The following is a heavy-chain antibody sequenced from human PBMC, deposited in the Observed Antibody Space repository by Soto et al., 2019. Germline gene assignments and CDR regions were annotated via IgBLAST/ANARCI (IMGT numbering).Heavy chain of an antibody. J-gene: IGHJ6*03. CDR1: GFSLNEYA. CDR2: ISSSSGAI. CDR3: ARDPSVGSTFYYYMDV. Sequence: EVQLVESGGGLAQPGGSLRLSCAASGFSLNEYAMNWVRQAPGRGLEWVSYISSSSGAIDYADSVKGRFTVSRDNAKNLLYLQMNSLRAEDTALYYCARDPSVGSTFYYYMDVWGEGTPVTVSS. V-gene: IGHV3-48*01. D-gene: IGHD6-13*01.